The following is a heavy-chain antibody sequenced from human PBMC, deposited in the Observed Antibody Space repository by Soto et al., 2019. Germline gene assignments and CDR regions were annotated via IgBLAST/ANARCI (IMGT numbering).Heavy chain of an antibody. D-gene: IGHD2-21*02. J-gene: IGHJ4*02. Sequence: ASVKVSCKASGGTFSSYAISWVRQAPGQGLEWMGGIIPIFGTANYAQKFQGRVTITADESTSTAYMELSSLRSEDTAVYYCARAPIVVVTAEPYYFDYWGQGTLVTVSS. CDR1: GGTFSSYA. V-gene: IGHV1-69*13. CDR3: ARAPIVVVTAEPYYFDY. CDR2: IIPIFGTA.